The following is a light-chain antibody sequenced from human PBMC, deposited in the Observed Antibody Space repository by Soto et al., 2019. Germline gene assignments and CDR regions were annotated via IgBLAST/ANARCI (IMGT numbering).Light chain of an antibody. CDR1: QRVSSTY. Sequence: EIVLTQSPGTLSLSPGERATLSCRASQRVSSTYLAWYQQKPGQAPRLLMYGASSRATGIPDRFSGSGSGTDFTLTISRLEPEDFAVYYCQQYGSSPVTFGQGTKV. CDR2: GAS. V-gene: IGKV3-20*01. CDR3: QQYGSSPVT. J-gene: IGKJ1*01.